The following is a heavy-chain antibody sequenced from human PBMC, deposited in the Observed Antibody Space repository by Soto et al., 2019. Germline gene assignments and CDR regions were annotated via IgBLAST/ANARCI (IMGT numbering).Heavy chain of an antibody. Sequence: EVQLVESGGGLVQPGGSLRVSCAASGFTFSNYGMNWVRQAPGKGLEWVSYISRTGSTIYYADSVQGRFTISRDNAKNSLYLQMNSLRAEDTAVYYCARRVKKYCSGGTCYQGYYYYMAVWGKGTTVTVSS. CDR2: ISRTGSTI. V-gene: IGHV3-48*01. D-gene: IGHD2-15*01. CDR3: ARRVKKYCSGGTCYQGYYYYMAV. J-gene: IGHJ6*03. CDR1: GFTFSNYG.